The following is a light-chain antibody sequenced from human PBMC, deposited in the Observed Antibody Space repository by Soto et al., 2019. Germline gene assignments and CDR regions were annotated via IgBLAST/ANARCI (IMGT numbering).Light chain of an antibody. Sequence: DVVMTQSPLSLPVTLGQPASISCRSSQSLVYCDGNTYLIWFQQRPGQSPGRLIYKVSNWDSGVPDRVSGGGSGTDYALRISRVVAEDVGVYYGMQGTHCPPGTFGQGTRLEIK. CDR1: QSLVYCDGNTY. J-gene: IGKJ5*01. CDR3: MQGTHCPPGT. CDR2: KVS. V-gene: IGKV2D-30*01.